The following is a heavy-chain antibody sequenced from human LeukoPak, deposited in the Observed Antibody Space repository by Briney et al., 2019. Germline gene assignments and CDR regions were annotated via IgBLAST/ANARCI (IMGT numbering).Heavy chain of an antibody. Sequence: GGSLRLSCAASGFTFDDYGMSWVRQAPGKGLEWVSGINWNGGSTGYADSVKGRFTISRDNAKNSLYLQMNSLGAEDTALYYCARESNYYDSSGYYTSDAFDIWGQGTMVTVSS. D-gene: IGHD3-22*01. CDR1: GFTFDDYG. CDR2: INWNGGST. CDR3: ARESNYYDSSGYYTSDAFDI. J-gene: IGHJ3*02. V-gene: IGHV3-20*04.